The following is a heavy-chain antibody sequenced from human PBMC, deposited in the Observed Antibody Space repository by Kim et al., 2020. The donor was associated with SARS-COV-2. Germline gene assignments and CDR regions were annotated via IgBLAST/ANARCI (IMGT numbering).Heavy chain of an antibody. D-gene: IGHD5-12*01. Sequence: GGSLRLSCAASGFTFSSYEMNWVRQAPGKGLEWVSYISSSGSTIYYADSVKGRFTISRDNAKNSLYLQMNSLRAEDTAVYYCAREGEMATILGFAYWGQGTLVTVSS. V-gene: IGHV3-48*03. CDR3: AREGEMATILGFAY. CDR2: ISSSGSTI. J-gene: IGHJ4*02. CDR1: GFTFSSYE.